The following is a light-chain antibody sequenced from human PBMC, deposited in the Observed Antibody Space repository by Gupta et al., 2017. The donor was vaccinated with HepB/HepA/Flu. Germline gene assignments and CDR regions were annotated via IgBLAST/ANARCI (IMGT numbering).Light chain of an antibody. V-gene: IGLV1-44*01. CDR1: NSNVGSHA. Sequence: QSALTQPPSASGTPGQRVTVPCSGSNSNVGSHAVNWYQQVPGTAPKLLIYNNNERPSGVPERFSESKSGTSASLAIRGLRSEDEADYYCATWDYSVNGQVFGGGTKLTVL. CDR3: ATWDYSVNGQV. J-gene: IGLJ3*02. CDR2: NNN.